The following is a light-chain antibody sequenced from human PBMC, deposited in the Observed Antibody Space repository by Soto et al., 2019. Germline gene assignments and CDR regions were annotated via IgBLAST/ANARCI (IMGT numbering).Light chain of an antibody. CDR1: QSIRNS. J-gene: IGKJ2*01. Sequence: EIVMTQSPATLSVSPGERATLSCRASQSIRNSLAWYQQKPGQAPRLLLYGASTRATGIPARFSGGGSETDFTFTISSLRPEDIATYYCQQYANVPYTFGRGTKLEIK. V-gene: IGKV3-15*01. CDR3: QQYANVPYT. CDR2: GAS.